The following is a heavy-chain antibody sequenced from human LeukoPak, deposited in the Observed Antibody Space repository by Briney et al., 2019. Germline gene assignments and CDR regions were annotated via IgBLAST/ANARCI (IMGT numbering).Heavy chain of an antibody. Sequence: GGSLRLPCAASGFTFSSYAMSWVRQAPGKGLEWVSAISGSGGSTYYADSVKGRITISRDNSKNTLYLQMNSLRAEDTAVYYCAKDLAPYYDFWSGYSRPTYYYYGMDVWGQGTTVTVSS. V-gene: IGHV3-23*01. CDR2: ISGSGGST. CDR3: AKDLAPYYDFWSGYSRPTYYYYGMDV. D-gene: IGHD3-3*01. J-gene: IGHJ6*02. CDR1: GFTFSSYA.